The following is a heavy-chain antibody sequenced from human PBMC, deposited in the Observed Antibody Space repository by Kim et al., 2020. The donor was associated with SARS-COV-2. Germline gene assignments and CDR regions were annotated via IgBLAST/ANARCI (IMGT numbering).Heavy chain of an antibody. V-gene: IGHV3-23*01. J-gene: IGHJ3*02. CDR2: IGDSGSST. CDR3: AKAGAAAGLRYAFDI. D-gene: IGHD6-13*01. CDR1: GFTFSSYV. Sequence: GGSLRLSCAASGFTFSSYVMSWVRQAPGKGLEWVSAIGDSGSSTYYADSVRGRFTISRDNSKNTLYLQMNSLRAEDTAVYYCAKAGAAAGLRYAFDIWGQGTMGTVSS.